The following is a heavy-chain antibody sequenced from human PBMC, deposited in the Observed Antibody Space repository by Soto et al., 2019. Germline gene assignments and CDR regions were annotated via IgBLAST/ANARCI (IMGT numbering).Heavy chain of an antibody. D-gene: IGHD3-10*01. CDR3: ARAPNTYYYGSGSYEPEYYYYYYGMDV. V-gene: IGHV3-30-3*01. J-gene: IGHJ6*02. CDR2: ISYDGSNK. CDR1: GFTFSSYA. Sequence: PGGSLRLSCAASGFTFSSYAMHWVRQAPGKGLEWVAVISYDGSNKYYADSVKGRFTISRDNSKNTLYLQMNSLRAEDTAVYYCARAPNTYYYGSGSYEPEYYYYYYGMDVWGQGTTVTVS.